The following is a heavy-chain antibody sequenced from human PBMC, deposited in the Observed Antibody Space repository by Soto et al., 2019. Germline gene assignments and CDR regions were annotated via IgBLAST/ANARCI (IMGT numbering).Heavy chain of an antibody. V-gene: IGHV4-4*02. CDR1: GGSISSSNW. Sequence: NPSETLSLTCAVSGGSISSSNWWSWVRQPPGKGLEWIGEIYHSGSTNYNPSLKSRVTISVDKSKNQFSLKLSSVTAADTAVYYCARAAFQWELPTYYFDYWGQGTLVTVSS. CDR3: ARAAFQWELPTYYFDY. J-gene: IGHJ4*02. CDR2: IYHSGST. D-gene: IGHD1-26*01.